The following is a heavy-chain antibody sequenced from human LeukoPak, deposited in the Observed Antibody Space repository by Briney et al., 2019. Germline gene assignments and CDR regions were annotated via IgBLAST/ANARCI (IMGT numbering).Heavy chain of an antibody. J-gene: IGHJ6*04. CDR2: ISYDGSNK. V-gene: IGHV3-30*18. D-gene: IGHD6-13*01. CDR1: GFTFSSYG. CDR3: AKGAAADFYYYYYGMDV. Sequence: PGGSLRLSCAASGFTFSSYGMHWVRQAPGKGLEWVAVISYDGSNKYYADSVKGRFTISRDNSKNTLHLQMNSLRAEDTAVYYCAKGAAADFYYYYYGMDVWGKGTTVTVSS.